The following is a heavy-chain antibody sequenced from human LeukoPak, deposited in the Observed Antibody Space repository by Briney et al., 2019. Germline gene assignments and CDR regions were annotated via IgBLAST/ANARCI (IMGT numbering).Heavy chain of an antibody. CDR1: GGSISSYY. CDR3: ARAKAIFGVVSFDY. D-gene: IGHD3-3*01. V-gene: IGHV4-59*01. CDR2: IYYSGST. Sequence: SETLSLTCTVSGGSISSYYWSWIRQPPGKGLERIGYIYYSGSTNYNPSLKSRVTISVDTSKNQFSLKLSSVTAADTAVYYCARAKAIFGVVSFDYWGQGTLVTVSS. J-gene: IGHJ4*02.